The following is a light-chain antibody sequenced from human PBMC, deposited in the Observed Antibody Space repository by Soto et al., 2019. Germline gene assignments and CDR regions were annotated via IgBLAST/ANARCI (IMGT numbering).Light chain of an antibody. V-gene: IGKV1-5*03. CDR1: QNINNW. CDR2: RAS. Sequence: DIQMTQSPSTLSASVGDRVTITCRASQNINNWLAWYQQKPGKAPKLRIYRASSLENGVPSRFSGRGSGTDFIFPITSLQPDDFATYYCQQYSSDSTFGQGTKVEIK. J-gene: IGKJ1*01. CDR3: QQYSSDST.